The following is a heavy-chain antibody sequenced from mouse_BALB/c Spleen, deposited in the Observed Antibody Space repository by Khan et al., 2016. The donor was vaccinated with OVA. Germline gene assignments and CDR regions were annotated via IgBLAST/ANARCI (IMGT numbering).Heavy chain of an antibody. J-gene: IGHJ3*01. V-gene: IGHV5-6*01. D-gene: IGHD4-1*01. CDR3: AYHLTGSFAY. CDR2: ISSGGDYT. Sequence: EVELVESGGDLVKPGGSLKLSCAASGFTFSSYSMSWVHQTPDKRLEWAASISSGGDYTYYPDSVKGRFTISRDNAKNTLYLQMSDLKSEDTAMYYCAYHLTGSFAYWGQGTLVTVSA. CDR1: GFTFSSYS.